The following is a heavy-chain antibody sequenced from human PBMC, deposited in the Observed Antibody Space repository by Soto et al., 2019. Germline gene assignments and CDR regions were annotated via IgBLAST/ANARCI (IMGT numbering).Heavy chain of an antibody. D-gene: IGHD2-2*02. V-gene: IGHV1-2*02. CDR2: INPNSGGT. J-gene: IGHJ5*02. Sequence: ASVKVSCKASGYTFTGYYMHWVRHAPGQGLEWMGWINPNSGGTNYAQKFQGRVTMNRDTSISTAYMELSRLRSDDTAVYYCARAGVVVPAAIIPWFDPWGQGTLVTVSS. CDR3: ARAGVVVPAAIIPWFDP. CDR1: GYTFTGYY.